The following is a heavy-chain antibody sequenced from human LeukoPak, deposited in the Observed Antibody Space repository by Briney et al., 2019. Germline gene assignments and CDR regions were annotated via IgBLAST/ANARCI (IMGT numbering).Heavy chain of an antibody. CDR1: GGTFSSYA. D-gene: IGHD3-3*01. V-gene: IGHV1-69*05. CDR3: ARQGGISISGAAQPGGAFDI. J-gene: IGHJ3*02. CDR2: IIPIFGTA. Sequence: SVTVSCKASGGTFSSYAISWVRQAPGQGLEWMGGIIPIFGTAQYAQKVQGRVTMSTDESTSTAYMELRSLTSEDTAVYYCARQGGISISGAAQPGGAFDIWGQGTMVTVSS.